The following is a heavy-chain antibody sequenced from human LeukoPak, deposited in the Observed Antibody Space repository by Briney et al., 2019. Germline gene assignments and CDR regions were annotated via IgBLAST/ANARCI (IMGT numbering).Heavy chain of an antibody. CDR3: ATGIKTPFQSFDY. D-gene: IGHD3-16*01. Sequence: GGSLRLSCAASGFTFSSYWMHWVRQAPGKGLVWVSRINSDGSSTSYADSVKGRFTISRDNAKNTLYLQMNSLRAEDTAVYYCATGIKTPFQSFDYWGQGTLVTVSS. CDR2: INSDGSST. CDR1: GFTFSSYW. V-gene: IGHV3-74*01. J-gene: IGHJ4*02.